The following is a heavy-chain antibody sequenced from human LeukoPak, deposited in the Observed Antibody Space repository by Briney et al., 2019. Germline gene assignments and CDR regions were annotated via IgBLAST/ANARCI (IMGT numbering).Heavy chain of an antibody. V-gene: IGHV3-48*03. CDR1: GFTFSSYE. Sequence: GGSLRLSCAATGFTFSSYEMNWVRQAPGKGLEWVSYISSSGSTIYYADSVKGRFTISRDNAKNSLYLQMNSLRAEDTAVYYCAKPRDSIVGTTTPTRLATLDIWGQGTMVTVSS. J-gene: IGHJ3*02. D-gene: IGHD1-26*01. CDR3: AKPRDSIVGTTTPTRLATLDI. CDR2: ISSSGSTI.